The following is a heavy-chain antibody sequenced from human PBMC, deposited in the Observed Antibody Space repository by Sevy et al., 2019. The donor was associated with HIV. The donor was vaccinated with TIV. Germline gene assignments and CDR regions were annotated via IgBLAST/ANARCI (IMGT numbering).Heavy chain of an antibody. CDR2: IYSGGST. Sequence: GGSLRLSCAASGFTVSSNYMSWVRQAPGKGLEWVSVIYSGGSTCYADSVKGRFTISRDNSKNTLYLQMNSLRAEDTAVYYCARAGDYYDSSGYLDYWGQGTLVTVSS. CDR1: GFTVSSNY. CDR3: ARAGDYYDSSGYLDY. D-gene: IGHD3-22*01. V-gene: IGHV3-53*01. J-gene: IGHJ4*02.